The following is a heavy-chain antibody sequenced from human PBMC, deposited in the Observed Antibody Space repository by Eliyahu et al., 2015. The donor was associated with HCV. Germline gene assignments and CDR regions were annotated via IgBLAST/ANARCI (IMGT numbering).Heavy chain of an antibody. Sequence: YNPSLKSRVTISVDTSKNQFSLKLSSVTAADTAVYYCARALGGSSTSCYGAIFGVVDCHSYWYFDLWGRGTLVTVSS. V-gene: IGHV4-31*02. D-gene: IGHD2-2*01. CDR3: ARALGGSSTSCYGAIFGVVDCHSYWYFDL. J-gene: IGHJ2*01.